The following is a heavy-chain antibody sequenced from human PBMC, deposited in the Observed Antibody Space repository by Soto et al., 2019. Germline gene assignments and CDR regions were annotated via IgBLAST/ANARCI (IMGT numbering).Heavy chain of an antibody. CDR3: ARDRQGIAVAGTGYYYGMDV. CDR2: IYHSGST. J-gene: IGHJ6*02. CDR1: GGSISSSNW. V-gene: IGHV4-4*02. D-gene: IGHD6-19*01. Sequence: QVQLQESGPGLVKPSGTLSLTCAVSGGSISSSNWWSWVRQPPGKGLEWIGEIYHSGSTNYNPSLKRRAVISVDKSKNQFSLKLSSVTAADTAVYYWARDRQGIAVAGTGYYYGMDVWGQGTTVTVSS.